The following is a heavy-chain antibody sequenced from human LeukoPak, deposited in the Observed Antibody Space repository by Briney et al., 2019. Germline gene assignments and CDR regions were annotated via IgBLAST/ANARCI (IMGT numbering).Heavy chain of an antibody. CDR1: GFTFSSYS. J-gene: IGHJ5*02. CDR2: ISSSISYI. D-gene: IGHD6-19*01. V-gene: IGHV3-21*01. Sequence: GGSLRLSCAASGFTFSSYSMNWVRQAPGKGLEWVSSISSSISYIFYADSVKRRFTISLDNATHSLYLQMNSLSAEDTAVYYCASREPYIEQWLNSNWFDPWGQGTLVTVSS. CDR3: ASREPYIEQWLNSNWFDP.